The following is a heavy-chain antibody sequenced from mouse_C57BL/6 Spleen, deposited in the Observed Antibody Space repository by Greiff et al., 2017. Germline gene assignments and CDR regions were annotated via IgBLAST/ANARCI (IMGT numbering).Heavy chain of an antibody. CDR1: GYTFTSYW. V-gene: IGHV1-61*01. D-gene: IGHD1-1*01. CDR3: ARGGYGSRYWYFDV. CDR2: IYPSDSET. J-gene: IGHJ1*03. Sequence: QVQLQQSGAELVRPGSSVKLSCKASGYTFTSYWMDWVKQRPGQGLEWIGNIYPSDSETHYNQKFKDKATLTVDKSSSTAYMQLSSLTSEDSAVYYCARGGYGSRYWYFDVWGTGTTVTVSS.